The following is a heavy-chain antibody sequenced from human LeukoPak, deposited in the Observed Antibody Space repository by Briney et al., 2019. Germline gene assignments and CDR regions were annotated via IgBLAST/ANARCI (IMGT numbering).Heavy chain of an antibody. D-gene: IGHD6-19*01. CDR2: IYYSGTT. CDR1: GGLISISTYY. J-gene: IGHJ4*02. V-gene: IGHV4-39*07. CDR3: ARGTLYRGWSYYLDY. Sequence: SETLSLTCTVSGGLISISTYYWGWIRQPPGKGLEWIGSIYYSGTTHYNPSLKSRVTIAVDTSKNQFSLKLISVTAADTAVYYCARGTLYRGWSYYLDYWGQGTLVTVSS.